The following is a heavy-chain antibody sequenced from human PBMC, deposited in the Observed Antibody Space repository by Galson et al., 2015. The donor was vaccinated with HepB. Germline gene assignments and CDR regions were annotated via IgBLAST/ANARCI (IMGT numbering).Heavy chain of an antibody. Sequence: ETLSLTCAVYGGSFSGYYWSWIRQPPGKGLEWIGEINHSGSTNYNPSLKSRVTISVDTSKNQFSLKLSSVTAADTAVYYCARRREDYDFWSGYVAIFDPWGQGTLVTVSS. CDR2: INHSGST. J-gene: IGHJ5*02. V-gene: IGHV4-34*01. D-gene: IGHD3-3*01. CDR3: ARRREDYDFWSGYVAIFDP. CDR1: GGSFSGYY.